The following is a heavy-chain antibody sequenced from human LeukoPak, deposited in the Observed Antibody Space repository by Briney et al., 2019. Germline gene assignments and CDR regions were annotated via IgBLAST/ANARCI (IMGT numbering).Heavy chain of an antibody. Sequence: ASVKVSCKASGYTFTSYDINWVRQATGQGLEWMGWMNPNSGNTGYAQKFQGRVTMTRNTSISTAYMELSSLRSEDTAVYYCARGRGAARPFDYWGQGTLVTVSS. J-gene: IGHJ4*02. D-gene: IGHD6-6*01. CDR2: MNPNSGNT. CDR3: ARGRGAARPFDY. V-gene: IGHV1-8*01. CDR1: GYTFTSYD.